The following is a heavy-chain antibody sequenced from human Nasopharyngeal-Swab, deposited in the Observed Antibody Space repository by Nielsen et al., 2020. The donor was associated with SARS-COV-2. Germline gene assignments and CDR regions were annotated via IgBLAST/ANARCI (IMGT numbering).Heavy chain of an antibody. V-gene: IGHV3-9*01. CDR1: GFTFDDYA. Sequence: SLKISCAASGFTFDDYAMHWVRQAHGEGLEWVSGISWNSGSIGYADSVKGRFTISRDNAQNSLYLQMNSLRAEDTALYYCAKESSVTTEGWGQGTLVTVSS. CDR3: AKESSVTTEG. J-gene: IGHJ4*02. D-gene: IGHD4-17*01. CDR2: ISWNSGSI.